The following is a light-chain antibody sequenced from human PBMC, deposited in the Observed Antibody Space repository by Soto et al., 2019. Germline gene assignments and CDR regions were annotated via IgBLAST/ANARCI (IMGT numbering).Light chain of an antibody. CDR3: QQYNNWPFS. CDR2: DVS. Sequence: EILMTQSPAPLSVSPGERVTLSCGAGQGVTTNFAWYQKKYGQSPRLLIYDVSSRATGVPSRLSGTGYETDLTITISGLQSEESEIDFCQQYNNWPFSFGQGTRLEI. V-gene: IGKV3-15*01. J-gene: IGKJ5*01. CDR1: QGVTTN.